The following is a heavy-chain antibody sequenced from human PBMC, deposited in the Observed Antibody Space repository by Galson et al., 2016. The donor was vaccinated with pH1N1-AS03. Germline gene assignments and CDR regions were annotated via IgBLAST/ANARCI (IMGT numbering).Heavy chain of an antibody. V-gene: IGHV2-5*01. D-gene: IGHD3-16*01. CDR3: AHRAPFTFGATFVGGGQFDY. Sequence: PALVTPTQRLTLTCTFSGFSLTTSGVGVGWIRQPPGGALEWLAVIYWNDERSYTPSLRTRLTVSRGTSENQVVLTLDTVDPADTGTYFCAHRAPFTFGATFVGGGQFDYWGQGTLVTASS. J-gene: IGHJ4*02. CDR2: IYWNDER. CDR1: GFSLTTSGVG.